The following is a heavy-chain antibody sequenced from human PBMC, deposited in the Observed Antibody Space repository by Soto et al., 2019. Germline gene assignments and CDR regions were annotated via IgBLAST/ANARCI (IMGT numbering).Heavy chain of an antibody. D-gene: IGHD6-6*01. J-gene: IGHJ6*03. V-gene: IGHV3-33*01. CDR3: ARGFCWGSSDSCYYMDV. CDR1: GFTFSSYG. Sequence: QVQLVESGGGVVQPGRSLRLSCAASGFTFSSYGMHWVRQAPGKGLEWVAVIWYDGSNKYYADSVKGRFTISRDNSKNTLYLQMNSPGAEDTDVYYCARGFCWGSSDSCYYMDVWGKGTTVTVSS. CDR2: IWYDGSNK.